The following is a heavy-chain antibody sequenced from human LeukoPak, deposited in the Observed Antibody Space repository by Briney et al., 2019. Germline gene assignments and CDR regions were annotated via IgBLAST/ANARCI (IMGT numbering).Heavy chain of an antibody. Sequence: GGSLRLSCAASGFTFSSYWMSWVRQAPGKGLEWVANIKEDGSEKYYVDSVKGRFTISRDNAKNSLYLQMNSLRAEDTAVYYCARGRYSPWTTVTDKYFQHWGQGTLVTVSS. CDR3: ARGRYSPWTTVTDKYFQH. D-gene: IGHD4-17*01. J-gene: IGHJ1*01. CDR1: GFTFSSYW. V-gene: IGHV3-7*03. CDR2: IKEDGSEK.